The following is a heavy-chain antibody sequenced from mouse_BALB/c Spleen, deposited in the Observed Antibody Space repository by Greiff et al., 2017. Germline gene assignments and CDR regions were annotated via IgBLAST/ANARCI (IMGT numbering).Heavy chain of an antibody. CDR3: TRLGVPFYAMDY. CDR2: IYPSDSYT. J-gene: IGHJ4*01. D-gene: IGHD4-1*01. Sequence: QVQLQQPGAELVRPGASVKLSCKASGYTFTSYWINWVKQRPGQGLEWIGNIYPSDSYTNYNQKFKDKATLTVDKSSSTAYMQLSSPTSEDSAVYYCTRLGVPFYAMDYWGQGTSVTVSS. CDR1: GYTFTSYW. V-gene: IGHV1-69*02.